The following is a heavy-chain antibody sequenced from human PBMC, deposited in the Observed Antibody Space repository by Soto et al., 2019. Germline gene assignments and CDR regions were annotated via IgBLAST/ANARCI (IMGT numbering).Heavy chain of an antibody. CDR1: GGTFSSYA. V-gene: IGHV1-69*01. CDR3: ARDKWRDEAAFDY. J-gene: IGHJ4*02. D-gene: IGHD1-26*01. Sequence: QVQLVQSGAEVKKPGSSEKVSCKASGGTFSSYAISWVRQAPGQGLEWMGGIIPIFGTANYPQKFQGRVTNSADEYISIAYMELSRLRSEDTVVYYCARDKWRDEAAFDYWGQGTLVTVSS. CDR2: IIPIFGTA.